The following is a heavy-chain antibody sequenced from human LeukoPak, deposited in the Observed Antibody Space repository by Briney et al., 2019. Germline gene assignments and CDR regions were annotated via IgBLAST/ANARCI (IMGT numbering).Heavy chain of an antibody. CDR2: IIPILGIA. CDR3: ARDPHDKEYDFWSGYYGMDV. D-gene: IGHD3-3*01. V-gene: IGHV1-69*04. Sequence: ASVKVSCKASGGTFSSYTISWERQAPGQGLEWMGRIIPILGIANYAQKFQGRVTITADKSTSTAYMELSSLRSEDTAVYYCARDPHDKEYDFWSGYYGMDVWGQGTTVTVSS. CDR1: GGTFSSYT. J-gene: IGHJ6*02.